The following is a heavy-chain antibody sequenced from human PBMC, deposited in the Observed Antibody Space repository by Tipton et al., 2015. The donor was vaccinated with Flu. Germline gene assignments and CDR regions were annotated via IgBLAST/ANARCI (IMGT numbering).Heavy chain of an antibody. CDR3: ARLTYYYGSGTSDY. CDR2: IHRSGST. V-gene: IGHV4-38-2*01. CDR1: GDSISSDYF. J-gene: IGHJ4*02. D-gene: IGHD3-10*01. Sequence: TLSLTCAVSGDSISSDYFWGWIRPPPGKGLEWIATIHRSGSTYYNPSLKSRVTISVDTSKTQFSLKLSSVTAADTAVYYCARLTYYYGSGTSDYWGQGTLVTVSS.